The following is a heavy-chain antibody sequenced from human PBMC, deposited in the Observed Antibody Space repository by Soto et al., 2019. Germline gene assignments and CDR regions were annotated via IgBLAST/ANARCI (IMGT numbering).Heavy chain of an antibody. CDR1: GASIRGGVYY. CDR2: IYYTGST. CDR3: ARIEMASIK. V-gene: IGHV4-31*03. Sequence: SETLSLTCSVSGASIRGGVYYWSWLRQSPGKGLEWIGHIYYTGSTFYSPSLKSRLTISLDTSKNQFSLDLRSVTAADTAMYYCARIEMASIKWGRGTLVTVSS. J-gene: IGHJ4*02.